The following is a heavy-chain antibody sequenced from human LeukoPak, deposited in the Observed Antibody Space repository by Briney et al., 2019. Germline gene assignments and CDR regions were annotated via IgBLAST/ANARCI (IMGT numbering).Heavy chain of an antibody. CDR2: INPNSGGT. Sequence: ASVKVSCKASGYTFTGYYMHWVRQAPGQGLEWMGWINPNSGGTNYAQKFQGRVTMTRDTSISTAYMELSRLRSDDTAVYYCARGGDFWSGYHDAFDIWGQGTMVTVSS. CDR3: ARGGDFWSGYHDAFDI. CDR1: GYTFTGYY. D-gene: IGHD3-3*01. V-gene: IGHV1-2*02. J-gene: IGHJ3*02.